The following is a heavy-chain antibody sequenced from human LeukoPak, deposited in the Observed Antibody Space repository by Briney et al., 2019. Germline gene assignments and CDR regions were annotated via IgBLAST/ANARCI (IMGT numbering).Heavy chain of an antibody. CDR1: GGSFSGYY. D-gene: IGHD5-12*01. V-gene: IGHV4-34*01. Sequence: PSETLSLTCAVYGGSFSGYYWSWIRQPPGKGLGWIGEINHSGSTNYNPSLKSRVTISVDTSKNQFSLKLSSVTAADTAVYYCGVNKYGGSSDAFDIWGQGTMVTVSS. CDR3: GVNKYGGSSDAFDI. J-gene: IGHJ3*02. CDR2: INHSGST.